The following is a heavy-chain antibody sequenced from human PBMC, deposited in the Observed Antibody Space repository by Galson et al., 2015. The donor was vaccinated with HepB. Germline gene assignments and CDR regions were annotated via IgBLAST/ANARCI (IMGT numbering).Heavy chain of an antibody. Sequence: SLRLSCAASGFTFSTYSMTWVRQAPGKGLEWVSFISSDSDYIYDADSVKGRFTISRDNAKNSLYLQMNSLRAEDTAVYYCAKSQGVGAYRPFDYWGQGSLVTVPS. V-gene: IGHV3-21*01. CDR3: AKSQGVGAYRPFDY. D-gene: IGHD3-16*01. CDR2: ISSDSDYI. J-gene: IGHJ4*02. CDR1: GFTFSTYS.